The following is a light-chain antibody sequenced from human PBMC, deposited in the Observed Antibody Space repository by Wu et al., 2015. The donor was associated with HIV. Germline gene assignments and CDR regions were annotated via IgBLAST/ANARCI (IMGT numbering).Light chain of an antibody. CDR3: QQPPGT. V-gene: IGKV3-11*01. CDR1: QSVSSY. Sequence: IVLTQSPVTLSLSPGERATLSCRASQSVSSYLAWYQQKPGQAPRLLIYDASNRATGIPARFSGSGSGTDFTLTISSLEPEDFAVYYCQQPPGTFGQGTKVEIK. J-gene: IGKJ1*01. CDR2: DAS.